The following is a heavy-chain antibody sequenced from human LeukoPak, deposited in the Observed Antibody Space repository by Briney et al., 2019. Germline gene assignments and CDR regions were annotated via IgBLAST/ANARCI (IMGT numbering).Heavy chain of an antibody. D-gene: IGHD3-10*01. J-gene: IGHJ4*02. Sequence: SETLSLTCTVSGGSISSRSYYWGWIRQPPGKGLEWIGTIYYTGSTNYNPSLKSRVTISLDTSKNQFSLKLSSVTAADTAVYYCARSELLWFGGVNSGFDYWGQGTLVTVSS. CDR2: IYYTGST. V-gene: IGHV4-39*07. CDR3: ARSELLWFGGVNSGFDY. CDR1: GGSISSRSYY.